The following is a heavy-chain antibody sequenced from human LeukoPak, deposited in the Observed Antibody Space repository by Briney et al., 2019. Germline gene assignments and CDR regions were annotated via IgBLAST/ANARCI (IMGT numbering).Heavy chain of an antibody. Sequence: SETLSLTCAVYGGSFSGYYWGWIRQPPGKGLEWIGSIYYSGSTYYNPSLKSRVTISVDTSKNQFSLKLSSVTAADTAVYYCARLNYYDSSGYYSAYYFDYWGQGTLVTVSS. CDR3: ARLNYYDSSGYYSAYYFDY. V-gene: IGHV4-39*01. CDR1: GGSFSGYY. D-gene: IGHD3-22*01. CDR2: IYYSGST. J-gene: IGHJ4*02.